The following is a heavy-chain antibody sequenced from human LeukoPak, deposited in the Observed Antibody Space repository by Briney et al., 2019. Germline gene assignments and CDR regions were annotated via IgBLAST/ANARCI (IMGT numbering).Heavy chain of an antibody. D-gene: IGHD3-3*01. CDR3: ARGAPSYDFWSGYYPTPMDV. J-gene: IGHJ6*02. V-gene: IGHV1-3*01. CDR1: GYTFTSYA. Sequence: GASVKVSCKASGYTFTSYAMHWVRQAPGQRLEWMGWINAGNGNTKYSQKFQGRVTITRDTSASTAYMELSSLRSEDTAVYYCARGAPSYDFWSGYYPTPMDVWGQGTTVTVSS. CDR2: INAGNGNT.